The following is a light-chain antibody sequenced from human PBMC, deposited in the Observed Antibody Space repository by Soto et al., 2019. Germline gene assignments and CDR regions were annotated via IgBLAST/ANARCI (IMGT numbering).Light chain of an antibody. CDR2: DVS. Sequence: QSALTQPASVSGSPGQSITISCTGTSSDVGGYNSVSWYQQHPGKAPKLMICDVSNRPSGISSRFSGSKSGNTASLTISGLQAEDEADYYCSSFTSSTTYVFGTGTKVTVL. CDR1: SSDVGGYNS. J-gene: IGLJ1*01. CDR3: SSFTSSTTYV. V-gene: IGLV2-14*01.